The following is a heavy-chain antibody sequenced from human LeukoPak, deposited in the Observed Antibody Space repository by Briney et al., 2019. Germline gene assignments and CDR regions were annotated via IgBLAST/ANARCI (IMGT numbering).Heavy chain of an antibody. Sequence: SETLSLTCTVSGGSISDYYWTWIRQSPEKGLEFIGYIYYTGSTNYNPSLKSRVSISLDTPKKQFSLKLNSVTAADTAVYYCARANYGSGSYADYWGQGTLVTVSS. CDR1: GGSISDYY. J-gene: IGHJ4*02. CDR2: IYYTGST. D-gene: IGHD3-10*01. CDR3: ARANYGSGSYADY. V-gene: IGHV4-59*08.